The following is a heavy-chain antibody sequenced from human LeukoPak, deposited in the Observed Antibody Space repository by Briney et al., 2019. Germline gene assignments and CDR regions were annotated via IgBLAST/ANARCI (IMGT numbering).Heavy chain of an antibody. V-gene: IGHV3-30*18. CDR2: ISYDGSLR. Sequence: GVSLRLSCAASGFTFSSYGMHWVRQAPGKGREWVAVISYDGSLRFYADSVKGRFTISRDSSKSTVYLQMNSLRAEDTAEYYCVKEWGYGSGSYYDYWGQGTLVTVSS. J-gene: IGHJ4*02. D-gene: IGHD3-10*01. CDR1: GFTFSSYG. CDR3: VKEWGYGSGSYYDY.